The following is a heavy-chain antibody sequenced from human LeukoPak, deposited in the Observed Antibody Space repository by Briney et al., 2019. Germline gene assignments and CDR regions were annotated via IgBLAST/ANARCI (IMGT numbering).Heavy chain of an antibody. CDR2: ISGSADNI. V-gene: IGHV3-23*01. CDR3: ARGAAGYSYG. J-gene: IGHJ4*02. CDR1: GFTFSSYA. D-gene: IGHD5-18*01. Sequence: PGGSLRLSCAGSGFTFSSYAMTWVRQPPGKGLEWVSAISGSADNIYYADSVKGRFTISRDNSKNTLYLHMNSLRAEDTAVYYCARGAAGYSYGWGQGTLVTVSS.